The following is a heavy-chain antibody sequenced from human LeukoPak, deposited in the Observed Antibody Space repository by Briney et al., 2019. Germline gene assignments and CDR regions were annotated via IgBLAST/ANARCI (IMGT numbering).Heavy chain of an antibody. CDR2: ISSNIDYK. V-gene: IGHV3-21*04. Sequence: GGSLRLSCAASGFTFSNAWMSWVRQAPGKGLEWVSSISSNIDYKYYTDSVKGRFTISRDNSKNTLYLQMNSLRAEDTAVYYCAKDPHNYDFWSGYYDYWGQGTLVTVSS. D-gene: IGHD3-3*01. CDR1: GFTFSNAW. J-gene: IGHJ4*02. CDR3: AKDPHNYDFWSGYYDY.